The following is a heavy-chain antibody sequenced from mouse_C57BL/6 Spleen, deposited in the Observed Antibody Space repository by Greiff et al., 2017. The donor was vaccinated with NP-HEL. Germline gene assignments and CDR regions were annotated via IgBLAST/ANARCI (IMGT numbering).Heavy chain of an antibody. Sequence: QVQLQQSGAELVKPGASVKLSCKASGYTFPEYTIHWVKQRSGQGLEWIGWFYPGSGSIKYNEKFKDKATLTADKSSSTVYMELSRLTSEDSAVYFCARHEVPYYYGSSYFDYWGQGTTLTVSS. CDR3: ARHEVPYYYGSSYFDY. CDR1: GYTFPEYT. V-gene: IGHV1-62-2*01. CDR2: FYPGSGSI. D-gene: IGHD1-1*01. J-gene: IGHJ2*01.